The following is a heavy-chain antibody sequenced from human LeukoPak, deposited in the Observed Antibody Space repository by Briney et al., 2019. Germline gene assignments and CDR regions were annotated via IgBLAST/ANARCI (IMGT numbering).Heavy chain of an antibody. CDR3: AKDKGHVDYDLDDY. V-gene: IGHV3-7*01. CDR2: IKHDGSAE. Sequence: GGSLRLSCTDSGFTFSSYWMGWVRQAPGKGLEWLANIKHDGSAENYVDSVKGRFTISRDNAKNSLYLQLSSLRVEDTAVYYCAKDKGHVDYDLDDYWGQGTLVTVSS. J-gene: IGHJ4*02. D-gene: IGHD4-17*01. CDR1: GFTFSSYW.